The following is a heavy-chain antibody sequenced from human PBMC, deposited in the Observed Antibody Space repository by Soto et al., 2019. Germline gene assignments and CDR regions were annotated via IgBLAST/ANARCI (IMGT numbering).Heavy chain of an antibody. CDR1: GGSISSYY. J-gene: IGHJ3*02. V-gene: IGHV4-59*01. CDR3: ARALDGCYGCSDAFDI. D-gene: IGHD6-19*01. Sequence: SETLSLTCTVSGGSISSYYWSWIRQPPGKGLEWIGYIYYSGSTNYNPSLKSRVTISVDTSKNQFSLKLSSVTAADTAVYYCARALDGCYGCSDAFDIWGQGTMVTVSS. CDR2: IYYSGST.